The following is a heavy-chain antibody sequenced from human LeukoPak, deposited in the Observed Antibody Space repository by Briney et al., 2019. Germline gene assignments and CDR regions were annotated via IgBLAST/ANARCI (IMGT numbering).Heavy chain of an antibody. CDR2: IRYDGSNK. CDR1: GFTFSSYG. CDR3: AKDHIVVVPAATENAFDV. V-gene: IGHV3-30*02. D-gene: IGHD2-2*01. Sequence: GGSLRLSCAASGFTFSSYGMHWVRQAPGKGLEWVAFIRYDGSNKYYADSVKGRFTISRDNSKNTLYLQMNSLRAEDTAVYYCAKDHIVVVPAATENAFDVWGQGTMVTVSS. J-gene: IGHJ3*01.